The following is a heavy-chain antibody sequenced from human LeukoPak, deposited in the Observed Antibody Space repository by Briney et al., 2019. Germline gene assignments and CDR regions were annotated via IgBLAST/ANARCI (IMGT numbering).Heavy chain of an antibody. CDR2: ISAYNGNT. CDR3: ARSGLEYCSSTSCPTQLDY. D-gene: IGHD2-2*01. CDR1: GYTFTSYG. V-gene: IGHV1-18*01. Sequence: ASVKVSCKASGYTFTSYGISWVRQAPGQGLEWMGWISAYNGNTNYAQKLQGRVTITADESTSTAYMELSSLRSEDTAVYYCARSGLEYCSSTSCPTQLDYWGQGTLVTVSS. J-gene: IGHJ4*02.